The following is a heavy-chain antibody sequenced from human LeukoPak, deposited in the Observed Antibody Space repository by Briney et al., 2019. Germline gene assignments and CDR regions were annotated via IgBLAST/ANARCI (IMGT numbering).Heavy chain of an antibody. CDR1: GYTFTSYG. J-gene: IGHJ5*02. D-gene: IGHD3-10*01. Sequence: ATVKVSCKASGYTFTSYGISWVRQAPGQGLEWMGWISAYNGNTNYAQKLQGRVTMTTDTSTSTAYMELRSLRSDDTAVYYCARIHGPPTMVRGVIGWFDPWGQGTLVTVSS. CDR3: ARIHGPPTMVRGVIGWFDP. V-gene: IGHV1-18*01. CDR2: ISAYNGNT.